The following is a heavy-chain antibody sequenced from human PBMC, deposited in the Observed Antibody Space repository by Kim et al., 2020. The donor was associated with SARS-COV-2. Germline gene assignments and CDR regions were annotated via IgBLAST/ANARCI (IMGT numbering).Heavy chain of an antibody. CDR1: GYTFTSYA. D-gene: IGHD6-19*01. CDR3: AREGIAVAGFPSYWYFDL. Sequence: ASVKVSCKASGYTFTSYAMNWVRQAPGQGLEWMGWINTNTGNPTYAQGFTGRFAFSWDTSVSTAYLQISSLKAEDTAVYYCAREGIAVAGFPSYWYFDLWGRGTLVTVSS. J-gene: IGHJ2*01. V-gene: IGHV7-4-1*02. CDR2: INTNTGNP.